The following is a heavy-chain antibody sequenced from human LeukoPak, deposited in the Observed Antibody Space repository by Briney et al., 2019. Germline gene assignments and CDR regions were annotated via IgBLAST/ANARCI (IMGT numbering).Heavy chain of an antibody. CDR3: ARESLDSGSYWIDY. V-gene: IGHV1-3*01. CDR2: INAGNGNT. Sequence: ASVKVSCKASGYTFTSYAMHWVRQAPGQRLEWMGWINAGNGNTKYSQEFQGRVTITRDTSISTAYMELSRLRSDDTAVYYCARESLDSGSYWIDYWGQGTLVTVSS. J-gene: IGHJ4*02. D-gene: IGHD1-26*01. CDR1: GYTFTSYA.